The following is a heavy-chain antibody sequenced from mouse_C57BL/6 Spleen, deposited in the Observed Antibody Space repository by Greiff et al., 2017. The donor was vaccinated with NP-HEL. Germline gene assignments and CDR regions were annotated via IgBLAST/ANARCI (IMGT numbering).Heavy chain of an antibody. CDR2: IHPNSGST. CDR3: ATLYYSNYTAY. J-gene: IGHJ3*01. V-gene: IGHV1-64*01. D-gene: IGHD2-5*01. CDR1: GYTFTSYW. Sequence: QVQLKQPGAELVKPGASVKMSCKASGYTFTSYWMHWVKQRPGQGLEWIGMIHPNSGSTNYNEKFKSKATLTVDKSSSTAYMHLSSLTSEDSAVYYGATLYYSNYTAYWGHGTLVTVSA.